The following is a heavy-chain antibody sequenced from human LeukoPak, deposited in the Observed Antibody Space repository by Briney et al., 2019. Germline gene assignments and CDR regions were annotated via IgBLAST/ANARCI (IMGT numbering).Heavy chain of an antibody. CDR3: ARHTLYGSGSYYVYYFDY. CDR2: ISAYNGNT. V-gene: IGHV1-18*01. Sequence: ASVKVSCKASGYTFTSYVSWVRQAPGQGLEWMGWISAYNGNTHYAQKLQGRVTMTTDTSTSAAYMELRSLRSDDTAVYYCARHTLYGSGSYYVYYFDYWGQGTLVTVSS. D-gene: IGHD3-10*01. J-gene: IGHJ4*02. CDR1: GYTFTSYV.